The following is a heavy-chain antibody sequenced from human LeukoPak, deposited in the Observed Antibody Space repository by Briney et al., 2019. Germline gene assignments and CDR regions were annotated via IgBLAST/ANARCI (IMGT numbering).Heavy chain of an antibody. CDR1: GGTFSSYT. Sequence: SVKVSYKASGGTFSSYTISWVRQAPGQGLEWMGRIIPILGIANYAQKFQGRVTITADKSTSTAYMELSSLRSEDTAVYYCARYDDYGGLNWFDPWGQGTLVTVSS. CDR2: IIPILGIA. D-gene: IGHD4-23*01. V-gene: IGHV1-69*02. CDR3: ARYDDYGGLNWFDP. J-gene: IGHJ5*02.